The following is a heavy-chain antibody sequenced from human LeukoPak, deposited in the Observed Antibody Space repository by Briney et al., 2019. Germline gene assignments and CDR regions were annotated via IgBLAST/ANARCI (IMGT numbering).Heavy chain of an antibody. Sequence: PGGSLRLSCAASGFTFSGYSMNWVRQAPGKGLEWVSSISSSSSYIYYADSVKGRFTISRDNAKNSLYLQMNSLRAEDTAVYYCAREGATAGSGYYFDYWGQGSLVTVSS. CDR1: GFTFSGYS. CDR3: AREGATAGSGYYFDY. V-gene: IGHV3-21*01. D-gene: IGHD6-13*01. J-gene: IGHJ4*02. CDR2: ISSSSSYI.